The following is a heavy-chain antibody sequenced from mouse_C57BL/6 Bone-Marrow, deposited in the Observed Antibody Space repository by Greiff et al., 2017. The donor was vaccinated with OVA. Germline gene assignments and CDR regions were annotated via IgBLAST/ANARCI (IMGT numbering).Heavy chain of an antibody. D-gene: IGHD1-1*01. CDR2: IYPRSGNT. CDR3: ARREFITTVVANWYFDV. J-gene: IGHJ1*03. V-gene: IGHV1-81*01. CDR1: GYTFTSYG. Sequence: QVQLQQSGAELARPGASVKLSCKASGYTFTSYGISWVKQSTGQGLEWIGEIYPRSGNTYYNEKFKGKATLTADKSSSTAYMELRSLTSEDSADYFCARREFITTVVANWYFDVWGTGTTVTVSS.